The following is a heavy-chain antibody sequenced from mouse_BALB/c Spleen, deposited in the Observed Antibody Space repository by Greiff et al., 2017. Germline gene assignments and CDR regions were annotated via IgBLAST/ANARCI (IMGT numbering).Heavy chain of an antibody. Sequence: EVQLQESGPGLVKPSQSLSLTCTVTGYSITSDYAWNWIRQFPGNKLEWMGYISYSGSTSYNPSLKSRISITRDTSKNQFFLQLNSVTTEDTATYYCARTPIYGNYGYFDYWGQGTTLTVSS. CDR2: ISYSGST. D-gene: IGHD2-1*01. CDR3: ARTPIYGNYGYFDY. CDR1: GYSITSDYA. J-gene: IGHJ2*01. V-gene: IGHV3-2*02.